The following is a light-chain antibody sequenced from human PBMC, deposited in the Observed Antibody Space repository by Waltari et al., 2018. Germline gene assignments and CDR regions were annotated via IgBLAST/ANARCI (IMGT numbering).Light chain of an antibody. V-gene: IGKV3-20*01. J-gene: IGKJ3*01. Sequence: EIVLTQSPGTLSLSPGERATLSCRASQSVPSNYLAWYQQKPGQGPRLLIYGASFRATGIPDRFSGSGSGSDFTLTINRLEPEDFVVYSCQQYGSLPPTFGPGTTVDIK. CDR3: QQYGSLPPT. CDR1: QSVPSNY. CDR2: GAS.